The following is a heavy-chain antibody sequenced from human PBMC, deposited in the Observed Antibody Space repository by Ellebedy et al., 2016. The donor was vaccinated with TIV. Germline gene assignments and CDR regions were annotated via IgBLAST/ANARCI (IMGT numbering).Heavy chain of an antibody. D-gene: IGHD2-15*01. CDR2: INWNGGSA. CDR1: GFTFDDYG. J-gene: IGHJ6*02. V-gene: IGHV3-20*03. Sequence: GGSLRLSXAASGFTFDDYGMAWVRQAPGKGLEWVSGINWNGGSAGYADSVKGRFTISRDNAKNSLYLQMNSLGAEDTAVYYCAREDGGRGYYYYGMDVWGQGTTVTVSS. CDR3: AREDGGRGYYYYGMDV.